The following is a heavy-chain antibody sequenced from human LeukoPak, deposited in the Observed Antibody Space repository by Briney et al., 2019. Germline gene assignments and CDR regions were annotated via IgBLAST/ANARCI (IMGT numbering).Heavy chain of an antibody. J-gene: IGHJ4*02. CDR2: VSSSGTTT. V-gene: IGHV3-23*01. D-gene: IGHD6-19*01. Sequence: QPGGSLRLSCAASGFTFNNYAMSWVRQSPRKGLEWVSVVSSSGTTTFYADSVKGRFTISRDNSKNTVSLQMNSLRVDDTALYYCVRGRGSGWYYMDCWGQGTLVTVSS. CDR3: VRGRGSGWYYMDC. CDR1: GFTFNNYA.